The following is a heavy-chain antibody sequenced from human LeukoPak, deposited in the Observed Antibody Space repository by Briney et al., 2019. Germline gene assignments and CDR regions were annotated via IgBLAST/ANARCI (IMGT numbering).Heavy chain of an antibody. D-gene: IGHD3-3*01. J-gene: IGHJ3*02. CDR2: IYYSGST. Sequence: PSETLSLTCTVSGGSISSGGYYWSWIRQHPGKGLEWIGYIYYSGSTYYNPSLKSRVTISVDTSKNQFSLKLSSVTAADTAVYYCGRDLRLFGGYAFDIWGQGTMVTVSS. V-gene: IGHV4-31*03. CDR1: GGSISSGGYY. CDR3: GRDLRLFGGYAFDI.